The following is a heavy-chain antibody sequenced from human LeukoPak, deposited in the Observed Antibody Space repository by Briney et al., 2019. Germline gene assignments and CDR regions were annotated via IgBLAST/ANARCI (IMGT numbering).Heavy chain of an antibody. Sequence: GGSLRLSCAASGFTFSNAWMSWVRQAPGKGLEWVGRIKSKTDGGTTDYAAPVKGRFTISRDDSKSTLYLQMNSLKTEDTAVYYCTTVEGYCSSTSCYTGSRPPTAWGQGTLVTVSS. CDR3: TTVEGYCSSTSCYTGSRPPTA. D-gene: IGHD2-2*02. CDR1: GFTFSNAW. V-gene: IGHV3-15*01. CDR2: IKSKTDGGTT. J-gene: IGHJ4*02.